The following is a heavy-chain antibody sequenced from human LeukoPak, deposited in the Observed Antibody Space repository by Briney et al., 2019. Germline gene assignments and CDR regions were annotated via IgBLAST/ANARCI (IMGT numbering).Heavy chain of an antibody. J-gene: IGHJ4*02. CDR3: ARVVAGLYYFDY. CDR1: GGSVSSGDYY. Sequence: SETLSLTCTVSGGSVSSGDYYWSWIRQPPGKGLEWIGHIYYSGSTNYNPSLKSRVSISVDTSKNQFSLKLSSMTAADTAVYNCARVVAGLYYFDYWGQGTLVTVSS. V-gene: IGHV4-61*08. D-gene: IGHD6-19*01. CDR2: IYYSGST.